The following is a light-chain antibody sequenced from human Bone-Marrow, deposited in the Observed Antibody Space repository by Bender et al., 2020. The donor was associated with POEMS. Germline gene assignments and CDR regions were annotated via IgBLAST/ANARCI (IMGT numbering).Light chain of an antibody. CDR3: SAWDGILNGWV. CDR2: GND. Sequence: QSVLTQPPSASGTPAQRVTISCSGSSSNIGGNAVNWWQHLPGPAPKLLIYGNDQRPSGAPDRFSGSKSGTSASLAISGLQSEDEADYFCSAWDGILNGWVCGGGTELTVL. CDR1: SSNIGGNA. J-gene: IGLJ3*02. V-gene: IGLV1-44*01.